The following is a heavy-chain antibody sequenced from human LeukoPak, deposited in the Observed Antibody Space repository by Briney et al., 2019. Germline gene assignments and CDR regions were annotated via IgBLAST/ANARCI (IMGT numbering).Heavy chain of an antibody. V-gene: IGHV3-49*04. J-gene: IGHJ4*02. CDR3: TRDQTPYY. CDR2: IRSKIYGGTP. CDR1: GFTFSGSA. Sequence: PGGSLRLSCAASGFTFSGSAMTWVRQAPGKGLEWVGFIRSKIYGGTPEYAASVKGRFTISRDDSEGVAYLQMNSLKTEDTAVYYCTRDQTPYYWGQGTLVTVAS.